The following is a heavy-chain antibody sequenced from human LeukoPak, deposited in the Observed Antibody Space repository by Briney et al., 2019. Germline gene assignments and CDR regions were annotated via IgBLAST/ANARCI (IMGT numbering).Heavy chain of an antibody. V-gene: IGHV1-8*03. D-gene: IGHD3-3*01. CDR2: MNPNSGNT. CDR3: AKGGGQFDY. CDR1: GYTFTSYD. J-gene: IGHJ4*02. Sequence: ASVTVSCTASGYTFTSYDINWVRQAAGHGLEWVGWMNPNSGNTGYAQKFQGRVTITRNTSISTAYMELSSLRSEDTAVYYCAKGGGQFDYWGQGTLVTVSS.